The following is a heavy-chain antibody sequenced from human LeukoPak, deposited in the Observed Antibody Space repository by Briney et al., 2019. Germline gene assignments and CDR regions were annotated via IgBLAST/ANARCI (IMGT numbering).Heavy chain of an antibody. D-gene: IGHD2-15*01. CDR2: ISAYNGNT. V-gene: IGHV1-18*01. CDR1: GYTFTSYG. Sequence: ASVKVSCKASGYTFTSYGISWVRQAPGQGREWMGWISAYNGNTNDAQKLQGRVTMTTDTSTSTAYMKLRSLRSDDTAVYYCARDHELCSGGRCYQGWFDPWGQGTLVTVSS. CDR3: ARDHELCSGGRCYQGWFDP. J-gene: IGHJ5*02.